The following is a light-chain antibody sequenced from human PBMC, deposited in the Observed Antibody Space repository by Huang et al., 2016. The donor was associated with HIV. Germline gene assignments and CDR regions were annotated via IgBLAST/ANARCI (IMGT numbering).Light chain of an antibody. CDR1: QGIGRY. Sequence: IQLTQSPSSLSASVGDRVTITCRASQGIGRYLVWYQQKPGKAPKLLIYAASTLQSGVPSRFSGSGSGTDFTLTISSQQPEDFATYYCQQLKTYPITFGPGTQVDIK. J-gene: IGKJ3*01. V-gene: IGKV1-9*01. CDR2: AAS. CDR3: QQLKTYPIT.